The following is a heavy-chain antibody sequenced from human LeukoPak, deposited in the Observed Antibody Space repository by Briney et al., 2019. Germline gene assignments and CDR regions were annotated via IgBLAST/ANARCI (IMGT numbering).Heavy chain of an antibody. D-gene: IGHD1-26*01. CDR2: ISYDGSNK. CDR1: GFTFSSYA. Sequence: GGSLILSCAASGFTFSSYAMHWVRQAPGKGLEWVAVISYDGSNKYYADSVKGRFTISRDNSKNTLYLQMNSLRAEDTAVYYCARDIAWAPRHDAFDIWGQGTMVTVSS. V-gene: IGHV3-30-3*01. J-gene: IGHJ3*02. CDR3: ARDIAWAPRHDAFDI.